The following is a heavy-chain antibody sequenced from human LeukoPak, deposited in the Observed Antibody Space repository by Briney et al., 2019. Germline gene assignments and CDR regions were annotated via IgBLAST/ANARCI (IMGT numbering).Heavy chain of an antibody. CDR1: GFTFSSYS. CDR3: ARDGGYCSSTSCSYYFDY. Sequence: GGSLRLSCAASGFTFSSYSMNWVRQAPGKGLEWVSSISSSSYIYYADSVKGRFTISRDNAKNSLYLQMNSLRAEDTAVYYCARDGGYCSSTSCSYYFDYWGQGTLVTVSS. CDR2: ISSSSYI. V-gene: IGHV3-21*01. J-gene: IGHJ4*02. D-gene: IGHD2-2*01.